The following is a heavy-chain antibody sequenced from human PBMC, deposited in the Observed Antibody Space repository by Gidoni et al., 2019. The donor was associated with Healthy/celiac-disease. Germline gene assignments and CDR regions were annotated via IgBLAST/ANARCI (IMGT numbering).Heavy chain of an antibody. V-gene: IGHV3-30-3*01. CDR1: GFTFSSYA. J-gene: IGHJ4*02. CDR3: AREVIVVVPAAILGGDKGYFDY. Sequence: QVQLVESGGGVVQPGRSLRLSCAASGFTFSSYAMHCVRQAPGKGLEWVAVISYYGSNKYYADSVKVRFNISRDNSKNTLYLQMNSLRAEDTAVYYCAREVIVVVPAAILGGDKGYFDYWGQGTLVTVSS. D-gene: IGHD2-2*02. CDR2: ISYYGSNK.